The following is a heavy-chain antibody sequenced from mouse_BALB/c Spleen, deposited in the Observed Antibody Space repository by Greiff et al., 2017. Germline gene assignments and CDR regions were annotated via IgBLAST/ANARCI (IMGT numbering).Heavy chain of an antibody. V-gene: IGHV5-17*02. D-gene: IGHD2-1*01. CDR1: GFTFSSFG. Sequence: EVQVVESGGGLVQPGGSRKLSCAASGFTFSSFGMHWVRQAPEKGLEWVAYISSGSSTIYYADTVKGRFTISRDNPKNTLFLQMTSLRSEDTAMYYCARSGGNRYFDVWGAGTTVTVSS. CDR2: ISSGSSTI. J-gene: IGHJ1*01. CDR3: ARSGGNRYFDV.